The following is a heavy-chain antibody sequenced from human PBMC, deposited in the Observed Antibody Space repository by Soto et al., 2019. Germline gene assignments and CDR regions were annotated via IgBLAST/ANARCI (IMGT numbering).Heavy chain of an antibody. V-gene: IGHV4-59*08. Sequence: SETLCLSCSGSGGSIRSSDRRWCRQPLGKGMEWIGYMYYRGSSNYNPSLKSRVTISVDTSKNHFSLKLSSVTAADTAVYYGARHGGITMIRGGRLLSPFDIWGQGTMVTVS. J-gene: IGHJ3*02. CDR1: GGSIRSSD. D-gene: IGHD3-22*01. CDR2: MYYRGSS. CDR3: ARHGGITMIRGGRLLSPFDI.